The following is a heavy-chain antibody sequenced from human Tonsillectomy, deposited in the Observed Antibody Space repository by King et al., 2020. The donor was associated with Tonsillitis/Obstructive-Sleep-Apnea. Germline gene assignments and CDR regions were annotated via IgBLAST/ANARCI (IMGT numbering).Heavy chain of an antibody. CDR2: IYPGDSDT. CDR1: GYSFTSYW. D-gene: IGHD1-1*01. Sequence: QLVESGAEVKKPGESLKISCKGSGYSFTSYWIGWVRQMPGKGLEWMGIIYPGDSDTRYSPSFQGQVPISADKSVSPAYVQWSSLKASDTAMYYCARPETTTHNAFDIWGQGTMVTVSS. V-gene: IGHV5-51*01. CDR3: ARPETTTHNAFDI. J-gene: IGHJ3*02.